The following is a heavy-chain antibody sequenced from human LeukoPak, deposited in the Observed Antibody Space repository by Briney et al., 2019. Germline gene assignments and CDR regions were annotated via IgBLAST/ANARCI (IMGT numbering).Heavy chain of an antibody. J-gene: IGHJ4*02. CDR2: IYYSGSN. CDR1: GASLSSYY. Sequence: SETLSLTCTVSGASLSSYYWSSIRQPPGKGLEWIGYIYYSGSNNYNPSLKSRVTMSVGTSKNQLSLNLNSVTAADTAVYYCARLTDKSSDYYFFFDYWGQGTLVTVSS. V-gene: IGHV4-59*01. CDR3: ARLTDKSSDYYFFFDY. D-gene: IGHD3-22*01.